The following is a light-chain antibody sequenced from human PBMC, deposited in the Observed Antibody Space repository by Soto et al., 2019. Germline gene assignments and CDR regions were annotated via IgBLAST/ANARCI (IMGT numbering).Light chain of an antibody. J-gene: IGKJ2*01. V-gene: IGKV1-39*01. CDR2: AAS. CDR3: QQSYSTPYT. CDR1: QSISSH. Sequence: DMQMTQSPSSLSASVGDTVTITCRASQSISSHLNWYQQKPGKVPKLLIYAASNLQSGVPSRFSGSGSETDFTRTISSLQPEDFATYYCQQSYSTPYTFGQGTKLEIK.